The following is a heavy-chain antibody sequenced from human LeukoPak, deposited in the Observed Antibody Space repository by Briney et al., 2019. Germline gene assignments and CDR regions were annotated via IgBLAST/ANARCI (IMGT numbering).Heavy chain of an antibody. D-gene: IGHD3-9*01. J-gene: IGHJ4*02. Sequence: SETLSLTCAVYGGSFSGYYWSWIRQPPGKGLEWIGEINHSGSTNYNPSLKSRVTISVDTSKNQFSLKLSSVTAADTAVYYCARGERMDYDILTGYDYWGQGTLVTVSS. CDR2: INHSGST. V-gene: IGHV4-34*01. CDR1: GGSFSGYY. CDR3: ARGERMDYDILTGYDY.